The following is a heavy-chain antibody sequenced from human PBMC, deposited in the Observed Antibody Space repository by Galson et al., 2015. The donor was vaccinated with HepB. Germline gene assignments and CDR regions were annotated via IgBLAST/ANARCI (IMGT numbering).Heavy chain of an antibody. CDR2: LSANGVKT. V-gene: IGHV3-23*01. J-gene: IGHJ4*02. CDR1: GFTFSIYG. Sequence: SLRLSCAASGFTFSIYGMSWVRQAPGKGLEWVSGLSANGVKTYYADSVKGRFTISRDNSKNTLYLQMNSLRAEDTAVYYCAKDLMGSFDSWGQGTLVTVSS. CDR3: AKDLMGSFDS. D-gene: IGHD2-8*01.